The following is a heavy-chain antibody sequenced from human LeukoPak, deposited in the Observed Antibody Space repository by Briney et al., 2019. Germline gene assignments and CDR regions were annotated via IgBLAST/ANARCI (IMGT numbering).Heavy chain of an antibody. D-gene: IGHD2/OR15-2a*01. V-gene: IGHV4-4*07. CDR1: GGSFDNFY. CDR3: ARNILQAEGPFDY. Sequence: SDTLSLTCTVSGGSFDNFYWSWVRQSAGKGLEWIGRIFPSGKTDYNPSLKSRITMSVDTSKNHFSLKVTSLSAADTAVYYCARNILQAEGPFDYWGQGTLVTVSS. J-gene: IGHJ4*02. CDR2: IFPSGKT.